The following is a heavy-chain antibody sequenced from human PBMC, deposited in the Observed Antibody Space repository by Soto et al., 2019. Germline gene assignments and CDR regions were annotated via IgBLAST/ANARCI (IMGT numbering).Heavy chain of an antibody. Sequence: SETLSLTCAVYGGSFSGYYWSWIRQPPGKGLEWIGEINHSGSTNYNPSLKSRVTISVDTSKNQFSLKLSSVTAADTSVYYCARGQTLLWFGELLAWTYWGQGTLVTVSS. CDR3: ARGQTLLWFGELLAWTY. CDR1: GGSFSGYY. J-gene: IGHJ4*02. V-gene: IGHV4-34*01. D-gene: IGHD3-10*01. CDR2: INHSGST.